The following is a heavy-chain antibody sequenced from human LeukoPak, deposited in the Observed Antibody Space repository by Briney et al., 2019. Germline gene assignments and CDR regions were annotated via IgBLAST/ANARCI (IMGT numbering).Heavy chain of an antibody. CDR3: AREGSSGWDY. J-gene: IGHJ4*02. V-gene: IGHV1-69*04. CDR1: GGTFSSYA. CDR2: IIPILGIA. D-gene: IGHD6-19*01. Sequence: SVKVSCKASGGTFSSYAISWVRQAPGQGLECMGMIIPILGIANYAQKFQGRVTITADKSTSTAYMELSSLRSEDTAVYYCAREGSSGWDYWGQGTLVTVSS.